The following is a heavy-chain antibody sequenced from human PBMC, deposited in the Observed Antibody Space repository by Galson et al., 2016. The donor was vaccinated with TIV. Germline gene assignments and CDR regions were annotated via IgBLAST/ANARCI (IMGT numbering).Heavy chain of an antibody. D-gene: IGHD2-15*01. Sequence: SLRLSCAASGFTFSTYAMSWVRQAPGKGLEWVANIRHDGYEKYFLESVKGRFTISRDNAKNSVYLQMNSLRPDDTAIYYCAGVIYSPFDYWGQGTLVTVSS. V-gene: IGHV3-7*01. CDR1: GFTFSTYA. CDR2: IRHDGYEK. J-gene: IGHJ4*02. CDR3: AGVIYSPFDY.